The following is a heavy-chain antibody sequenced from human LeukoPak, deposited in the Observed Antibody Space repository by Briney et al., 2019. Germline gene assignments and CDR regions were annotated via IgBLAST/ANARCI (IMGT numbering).Heavy chain of an antibody. D-gene: IGHD1-14*01. CDR1: GGSFSGYY. J-gene: IGHJ4*02. CDR3: ARHGTISSESYFDY. Sequence: PSETLSLTCAVYGGSFSGYYWSWIRQPAGKGLEWIGLIYISGDTNYNPSLKSRVTGFVDTSKNQVSLRLSSVTAADTAVYYCARHGTISSESYFDYWGQGALVTVSS. CDR2: IYISGDT. V-gene: IGHV4-59*10.